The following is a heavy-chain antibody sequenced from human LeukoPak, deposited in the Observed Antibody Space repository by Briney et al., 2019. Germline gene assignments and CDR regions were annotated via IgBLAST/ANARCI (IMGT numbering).Heavy chain of an antibody. V-gene: IGHV3-48*03. D-gene: IGHD1-26*01. CDR1: GFTFSSYE. CDR3: ARSGNYFDD. Sequence: GGSLRLSCAASGFTFSSYEMNWVRQAPGKGLEWVSYISTSGSIIYYADSVKGRFTISRDNAKNSLYLQMNSLRAEDTAVYYCARSGNYFDDWGQGTLVTVSS. J-gene: IGHJ4*02. CDR2: ISTSGSII.